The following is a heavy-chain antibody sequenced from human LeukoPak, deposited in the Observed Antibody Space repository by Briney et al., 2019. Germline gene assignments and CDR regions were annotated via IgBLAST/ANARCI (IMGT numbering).Heavy chain of an antibody. CDR1: GYTFTGYY. CDR3: ARDLWADYSSYEVDY. CDR2: INPNSGGT. Sequence: ASVKVSCKASGYTFTGYYMHWVRQAPGQGLEWMGWINPNSGGTNYAQKFQGRVTMTRDTSVSTAYMELSRLRSDDTAVYYCARDLWADYSSYEVDYWGQGTLVTVSS. D-gene: IGHD4-4*01. V-gene: IGHV1-2*02. J-gene: IGHJ4*02.